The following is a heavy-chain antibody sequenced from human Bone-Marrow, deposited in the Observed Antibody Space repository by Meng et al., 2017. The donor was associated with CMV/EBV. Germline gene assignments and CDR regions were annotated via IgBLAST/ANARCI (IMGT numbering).Heavy chain of an antibody. CDR1: GFTFSDYY. Sequence: GESLKISCAASGFTFSDYYMSWIRQAPGKGLEWVSYISSSGSTIYYADSVKGRFTISRDNAKKSLYLQMNSLSAEDSAVYYCARGLFCGGYYYYGMDVWGQGATVTVSS. V-gene: IGHV3-11*01. J-gene: IGHJ6*02. CDR2: ISSSGSTI. D-gene: IGHD2-21*01. CDR3: ARGLFCGGYYYYGMDV.